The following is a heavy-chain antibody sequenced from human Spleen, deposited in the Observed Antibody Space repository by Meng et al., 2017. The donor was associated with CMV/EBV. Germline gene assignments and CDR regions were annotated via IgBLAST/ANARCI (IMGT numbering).Heavy chain of an antibody. D-gene: IGHD1-1*01. J-gene: IGHJ6*02. Sequence: SETLSLTCTVSGGSMSSYYWNWIRQPPGKGLEWIGYIYYSGSTNYNPSRKSRVTISVDTSKNQFSLRLRSVIAAETAVYYCARDSLGARTGGWDYYYYGMDVWGQGTTVTVSS. V-gene: IGHV4-59*01. CDR1: GGSMSSYY. CDR2: IYYSGST. CDR3: ARDSLGARTGGWDYYYYGMDV.